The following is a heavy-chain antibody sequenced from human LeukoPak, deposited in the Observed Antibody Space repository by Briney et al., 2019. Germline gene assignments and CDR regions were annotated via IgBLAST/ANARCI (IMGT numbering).Heavy chain of an antibody. V-gene: IGHV1-46*01. J-gene: IGHJ3*01. CDR1: GYTFTSYF. Sequence: WASVKVSCKTSGYTFTSYFMHWVRQAPGQGPEWMAIINPSTGSANYAQEFRGRFTMTRDTSTRTFFMELSSLRSEDTAVYYCARDPSIFGGPGNFDVWGQGTMITVSS. CDR2: INPSTGSA. CDR3: ARDPSIFGGPGNFDV. D-gene: IGHD3-3*02.